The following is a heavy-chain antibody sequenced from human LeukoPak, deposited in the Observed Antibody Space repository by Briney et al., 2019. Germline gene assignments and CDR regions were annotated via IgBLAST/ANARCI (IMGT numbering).Heavy chain of an antibody. J-gene: IGHJ4*02. CDR2: ISYDGSNK. CDR3: AIGLVRGNFDY. Sequence: GGSLRLSCAASGFTFSSYGMHWVRQAPGKGPEWVAVISYDGSNKYYADSVKGRFTISRDNSKNTLYLQMNSLRAEDTAVYYCAIGLVRGNFDYWGQGTLVTVSS. V-gene: IGHV3-30*03. D-gene: IGHD6-19*01. CDR1: GFTFSSYG.